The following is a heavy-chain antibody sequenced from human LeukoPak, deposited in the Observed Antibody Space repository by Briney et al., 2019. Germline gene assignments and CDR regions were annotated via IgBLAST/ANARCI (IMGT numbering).Heavy chain of an antibody. V-gene: IGHV3-21*01. CDR2: ISSSSSYI. CDR1: GFTFSSYS. J-gene: IGHJ4*02. D-gene: IGHD2-15*01. Sequence: PGGSPRLSCAASGFTFSSYSMNWVRQAPGKGLEWVSSISSSSSYIYYADSVKGRFTISRDNAKSSLYLQMNSLRAEDTAVYYCASPAARYCSGGSCYYRYWGQGTLVTVSS. CDR3: ASPAARYCSGGSCYYRY.